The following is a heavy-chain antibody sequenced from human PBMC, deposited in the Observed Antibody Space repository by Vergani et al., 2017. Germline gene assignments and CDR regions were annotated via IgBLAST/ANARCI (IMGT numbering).Heavy chain of an antibody. CDR1: GFTSSYYG. D-gene: IGHD6-13*01. Sequence: QVHLVESGGGVVQPGRSLRLSCVVSGFTSSYYGMHWVRQAPGKGLEWVAVISYDGTQKYYADSVKGRFTISRDNSKSTLYLQMNSLRTEDTAVYYCAGSYSTTFDYWGQGTLVTVSS. V-gene: IGHV3-30*03. CDR2: ISYDGTQK. CDR3: AGSYSTTFDY. J-gene: IGHJ4*02.